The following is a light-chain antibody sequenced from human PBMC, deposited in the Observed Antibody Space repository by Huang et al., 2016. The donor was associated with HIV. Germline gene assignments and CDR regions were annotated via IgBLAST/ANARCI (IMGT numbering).Light chain of an antibody. CDR3: QQYNKWPPEYT. V-gene: IGKV3-15*01. J-gene: IGKJ2*01. CDR2: AAS. CDR1: QSVNTN. Sequence: VMMSQSPATLAASPGERVTLSCGASQSVNTNLAWYQQQPGQPPRLLIYAASTRATGGPARLAGSGSGTEFTLTIDSLQSDDFAVYYCQQYNKWPPEYTFGQGTRLEIK.